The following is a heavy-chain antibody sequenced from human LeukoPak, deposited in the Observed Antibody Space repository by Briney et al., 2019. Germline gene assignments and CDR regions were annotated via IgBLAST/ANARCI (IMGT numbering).Heavy chain of an antibody. CDR1: GGSFSGYY. CDR2: INHSGST. D-gene: IGHD3-10*01. Sequence: SETLSLTCAVYGGSFSGYYWSWIRQPPGKGLEWICEINHSGSTNYNPSLKSRVTISVDTSKNQFSLKLSSVTAADTAVYYCARVHYSYYYMDVWGKGTTVTVSS. V-gene: IGHV4-34*01. J-gene: IGHJ6*03. CDR3: ARVHYSYYYMDV.